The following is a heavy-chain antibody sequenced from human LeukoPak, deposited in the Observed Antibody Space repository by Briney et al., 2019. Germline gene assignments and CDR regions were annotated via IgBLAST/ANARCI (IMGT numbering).Heavy chain of an antibody. D-gene: IGHD3-22*01. CDR1: GFTFSSYA. CDR2: ISGSGGST. J-gene: IGHJ5*02. Sequence: GGSLRLSCAASGFTFSSYAMSWVRQAPGKGLEWVSAISGSGGSTYHADSVKGRFTISRDNSKNTLYLQMNSLRAEDTAVYYCAKEPQYYYDSSGYYTTDNWFDPWGQGTLVTVSS. V-gene: IGHV3-23*01. CDR3: AKEPQYYYDSSGYYTTDNWFDP.